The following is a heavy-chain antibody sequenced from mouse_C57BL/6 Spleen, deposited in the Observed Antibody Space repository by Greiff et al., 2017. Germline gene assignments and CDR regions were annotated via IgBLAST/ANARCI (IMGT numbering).Heavy chain of an antibody. CDR2: IYPSDSET. D-gene: IGHD2-1*01. CDR3: ARSPYGNYAMDY. V-gene: IGHV1-61*01. Sequence: VQLQQSGPELVKPGASVKMSCKASGYTFTSYWLDWVKQRPGQGLEWIGNIYPSDSETHYNEQFKDKATLTVDKSSSTAYMQDSSVTSEDSAVYYCARSPYGNYAMDYWGQGTSVTVSS. CDR1: GYTFTSYW. J-gene: IGHJ4*01.